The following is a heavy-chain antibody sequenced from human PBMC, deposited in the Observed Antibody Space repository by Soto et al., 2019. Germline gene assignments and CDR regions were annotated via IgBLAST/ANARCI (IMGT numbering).Heavy chain of an antibody. CDR2: MNPNSGNT. V-gene: IGHV1-8*01. Sequence: MNPNSGNTGYAQKFQGRVTMTRNTSISTAYMELSSLRSEDTAVYYCARGFRTSTIFITMVRGVIRHYGMDVWGQGTTVTVSS. J-gene: IGHJ6*02. D-gene: IGHD3-10*01. CDR3: ARGFRTSTIFITMVRGVIRHYGMDV.